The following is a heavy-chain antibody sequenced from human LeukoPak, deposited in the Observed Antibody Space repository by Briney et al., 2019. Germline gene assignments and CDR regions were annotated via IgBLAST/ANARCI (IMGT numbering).Heavy chain of an antibody. J-gene: IGHJ4*02. Sequence: PGGSLRLSCAASGFTFSSYSMNWVRLAPGKGMEWVSYISNTGSTIYYADSVRGRFTISRDNAKNSLYLQMNSLRAEDTAVYYCARGPYTSSNYFDYWGQGTLVTVSS. V-gene: IGHV3-48*01. CDR2: ISNTGSTI. CDR1: GFTFSSYS. D-gene: IGHD6-6*01. CDR3: ARGPYTSSNYFDY.